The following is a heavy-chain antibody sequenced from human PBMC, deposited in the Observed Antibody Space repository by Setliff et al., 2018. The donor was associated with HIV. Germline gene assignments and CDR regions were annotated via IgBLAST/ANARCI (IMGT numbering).Heavy chain of an antibody. CDR1: GFTFSSYA. J-gene: IGHJ4*02. D-gene: IGHD2-15*01. CDR3: AKNPSAVRGWGGWYDS. V-gene: IGHV3-23*01. CDR2: ISGSGGST. Sequence: GGSLRLSCAASGFTFSSYAMSWVRQAPGKGLEWVSAISGSGGSTYYADSVKGRFTISRDNSKNTLYLQMNSLRAEDTAVYYCAKNPSAVRGWGGWYDSWGLGTLVTVSS.